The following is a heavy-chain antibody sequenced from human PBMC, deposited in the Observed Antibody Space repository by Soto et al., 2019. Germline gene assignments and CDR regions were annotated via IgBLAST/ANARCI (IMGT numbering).Heavy chain of an antibody. V-gene: IGHV4-59*12. CDR1: VGSISSYY. Sequence: SETLSLTCRVSVGSISSYYWSWIRQPPGKGLEWIGYIYYSGSTNYNPSLKSRVTISVDTSKNQFSLKLSSVTAADTAVYYCARGGITMVRGVINDYWGQGTLVTVS. D-gene: IGHD3-10*01. CDR3: ARGGITMVRGVINDY. J-gene: IGHJ4*02. CDR2: IYYSGST.